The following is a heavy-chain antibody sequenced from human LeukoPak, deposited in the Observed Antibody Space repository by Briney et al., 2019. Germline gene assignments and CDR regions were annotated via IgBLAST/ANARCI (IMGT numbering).Heavy chain of an antibody. CDR1: GFTFSSYG. CDR3: AKDLKTYDILTGYYFDY. Sequence: GRSLRLSCAASGFTFSSYGMHWVRQAPGKGLEWVAVISYDGSNKYYADSVKGRFTISRDNSKNTLYLQMNSLRAEDTAVYYCAKDLKTYDILTGYYFDYWGQGTLVTVSS. V-gene: IGHV3-30*18. CDR2: ISYDGSNK. D-gene: IGHD3-9*01. J-gene: IGHJ4*02.